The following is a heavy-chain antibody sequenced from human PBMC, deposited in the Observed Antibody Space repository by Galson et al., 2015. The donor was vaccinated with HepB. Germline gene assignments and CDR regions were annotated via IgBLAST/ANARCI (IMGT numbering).Heavy chain of an antibody. D-gene: IGHD4-23*01. V-gene: IGHV1-69*13. CDR1: GGSFRTYA. J-gene: IGHJ6*02. Sequence: SVKVSCKASGGSFRTYAISWVRQAPGQGLEWMGGIIPIFGTANYAQKFQGRDTITADDSTNTAYMEVSSLRSEDTAVYYCALIREYNGNSAYYYYGMDVWSQGTTVTVSS. CDR2: IIPIFGTA. CDR3: ALIREYNGNSAYYYYGMDV.